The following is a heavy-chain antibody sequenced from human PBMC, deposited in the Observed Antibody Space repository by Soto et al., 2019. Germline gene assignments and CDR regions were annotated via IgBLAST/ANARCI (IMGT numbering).Heavy chain of an antibody. Sequence: GGSLRRSCADSGFSFGSYALSWVRQAPGKGLEWVSTISGSDGKTFYADSVKGRFSISRDTSQSTLYLQMNSLRADDTAMYYCARWSYLDYWGQGTRVTVSS. J-gene: IGHJ4*02. D-gene: IGHD3-3*01. CDR1: GFSFGSYA. CDR2: ISGSDGKT. V-gene: IGHV3-23*01. CDR3: ARWSYLDY.